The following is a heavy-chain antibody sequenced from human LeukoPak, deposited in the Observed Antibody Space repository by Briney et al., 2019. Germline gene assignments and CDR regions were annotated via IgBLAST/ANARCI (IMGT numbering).Heavy chain of an antibody. CDR1: GYTFTVYY. CDR2: INPNSGGT. CDR3: ARGSGPWFGESHWKEFDY. J-gene: IGHJ4*02. V-gene: IGHV1-2*02. Sequence: GASVTVSCKASGYTFTVYYIHWGRQAPGQGREWMGWINPNSGGTNYAQKFQGRVTMTRDTSISTAYMELSRLRSDDTAVYYCARGSGPWFGESHWKEFDYWGQGTLVTVSS. D-gene: IGHD3-10*01.